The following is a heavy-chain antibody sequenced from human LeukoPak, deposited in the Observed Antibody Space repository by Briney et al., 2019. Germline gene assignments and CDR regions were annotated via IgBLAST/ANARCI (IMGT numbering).Heavy chain of an antibody. CDR1: GGSFSGYY. CDR3: ARGPAYYDILTGYYRPGYYGMDV. Sequence: SETLSLTCAVYGGSFSGYYWSWIRQPPGKGLEWIGYIYHSGSTYYNPSLKSRVTISVDRSKNQFSLKLSSVTAADTAVYYCARGPAYYDILTGYYRPGYYGMDVWGQGTTVTVSS. V-gene: IGHV4-34*01. CDR2: IYHSGST. J-gene: IGHJ6*02. D-gene: IGHD3-9*01.